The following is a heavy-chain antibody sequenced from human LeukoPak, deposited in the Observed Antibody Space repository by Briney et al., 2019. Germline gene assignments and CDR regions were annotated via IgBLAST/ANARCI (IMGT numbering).Heavy chain of an antibody. D-gene: IGHD2-15*01. J-gene: IGHJ3*02. CDR3: AKGGVVHAFDM. CDR1: GFTFSGYG. V-gene: IGHV3-30*02. CDR2: IRYDESNK. Sequence: GGSLRLSCAASGFTFSGYGMHWVRQAPGKGLEWVAFIRYDESNKYYADSVKGRFTISRDNSKNTLYLQMNRLRAEDMAVYYCAKGGVVHAFDMWGQGTMVTVSS.